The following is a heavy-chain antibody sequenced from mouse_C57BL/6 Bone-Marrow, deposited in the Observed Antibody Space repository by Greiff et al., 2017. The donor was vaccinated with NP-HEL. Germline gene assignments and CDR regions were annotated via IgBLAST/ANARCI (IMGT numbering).Heavy chain of an antibody. CDR1: GYAFSSSW. CDR2: IYPGDGDT. V-gene: IGHV1-82*01. J-gene: IGHJ2*01. Sequence: VQLQQSGPELVKPGASVKISCKASGYAFSSSWMNWVKQRPGKGLEWIGRIYPGDGDTNYNGKFKGKATLTADKSSSTAYMQLSSLTSEDSAVYFCARHGSGYYFDYWGQGTTLTVSS. D-gene: IGHD1-1*01. CDR3: ARHGSGYYFDY.